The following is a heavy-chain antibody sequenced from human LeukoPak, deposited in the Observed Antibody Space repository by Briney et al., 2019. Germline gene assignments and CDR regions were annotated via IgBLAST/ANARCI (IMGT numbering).Heavy chain of an antibody. V-gene: IGHV3-23*01. CDR1: GFTFSSYA. J-gene: IGHJ4*02. D-gene: IGHD1-26*01. CDR2: TSGSGGST. CDR3: AKDPGSSYYFDY. Sequence: GGSLRLSCAASGFTFSSYAVSWVRQAPGKGLEWVSATSGSGGSTYYADSVKGRFTISRDNSKNTLYLQMNSLRAEDTAVYYCAKDPGSSYYFDYWGQGTLVTVSS.